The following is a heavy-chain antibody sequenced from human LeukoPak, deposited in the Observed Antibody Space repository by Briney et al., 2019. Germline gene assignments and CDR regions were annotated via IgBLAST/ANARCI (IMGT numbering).Heavy chain of an antibody. CDR1: GFTFSSYW. CDR2: ISSSGSTI. Sequence: GGSLRLSCAASGFTFSSYWMNWVRQAPGKGLEWVSYISSSGSTIYYADSVKGRFTISRDNAKNSLYLQMNSLRDEDTAVYYCARGGSGYGDYYYFYAMDVWGQGTTVTASS. V-gene: IGHV3-48*02. CDR3: ARGGSGYGDYYYFYAMDV. D-gene: IGHD3-22*01. J-gene: IGHJ6*02.